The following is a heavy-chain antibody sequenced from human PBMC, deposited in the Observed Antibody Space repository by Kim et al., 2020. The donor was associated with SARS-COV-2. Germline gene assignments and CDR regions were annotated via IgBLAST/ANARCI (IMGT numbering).Heavy chain of an antibody. Sequence: GESLQISCKGSGYSFTSYWISWVRQMPGKGLEWMGRIDPSDSYTNYSPSFQGHVTISADKSISTAYLQWSSLKASDTAMYYCARGPAIVVVPAAIHGDAFDIWGQGTMVTVSS. CDR3: ARGPAIVVVPAAIHGDAFDI. J-gene: IGHJ3*02. V-gene: IGHV5-10-1*01. D-gene: IGHD2-2*02. CDR1: GYSFTSYW. CDR2: IDPSDSYT.